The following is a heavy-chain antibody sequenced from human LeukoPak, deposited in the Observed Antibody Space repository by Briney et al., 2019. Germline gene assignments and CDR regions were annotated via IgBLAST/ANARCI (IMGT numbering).Heavy chain of an antibody. CDR1: GGSISSYY. CDR2: IYYSGST. J-gene: IGHJ4*02. V-gene: IGHV4-59*01. Sequence: SGTLSLTCTVSGGSISSYYWSWIRQPPGKGLEWIGYIYYSGSTNYNPSLKSRVTISVDTSKNQFSLKLSSVTAADTAVYYCARVKGILYYFDYWGQGTLVTVSS. CDR3: ARVKGILYYFDY.